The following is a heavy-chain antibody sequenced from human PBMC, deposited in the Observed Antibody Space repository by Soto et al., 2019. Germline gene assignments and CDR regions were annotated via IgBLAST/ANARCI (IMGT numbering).Heavy chain of an antibody. CDR3: ARQTTVTTPLDY. D-gene: IGHD4-17*01. CDR2: IIPILGIA. CDR1: GGTFSSYT. Sequence: QVKLVQSGAEVKKPGSSVKVSCKASGGTFSSYTISWVRQAPGQGLEWMGRIIPILGIANYAQKFQGRVTITADKSTSTAYMELSSLRSEDTAVYYCARQTTVTTPLDYWGQGTLVTVSS. J-gene: IGHJ4*02. V-gene: IGHV1-69*02.